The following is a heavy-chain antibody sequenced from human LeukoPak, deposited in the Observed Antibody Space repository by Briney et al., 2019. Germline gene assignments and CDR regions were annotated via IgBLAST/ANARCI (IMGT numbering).Heavy chain of an antibody. CDR1: GGSISSSSYY. D-gene: IGHD6-13*01. V-gene: IGHV4-39*07. J-gene: IGHJ5*02. Sequence: SETLSLTCIVSGGSISSSSYYWGWIRQPPGKGLEWIGSIYYSGSTYYNPSLKSRVTISVDTSKNQFSLKLSSVTAADTAVYYCARDFIAAAGNNNWFDPWGQGTLVTVSS. CDR3: ARDFIAAAGNNNWFDP. CDR2: IYYSGST.